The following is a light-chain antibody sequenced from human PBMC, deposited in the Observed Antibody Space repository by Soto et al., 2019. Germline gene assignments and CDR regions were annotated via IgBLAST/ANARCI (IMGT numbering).Light chain of an antibody. Sequence: EIELTQSPATLSLSPGERATLSCRASQSVSSFLVWYQQKPGQAPRLLIYDAVNRVTGIPARFGGSGSGTDFTLTISSLGPEDCAVYYCQERSSWPRLTVGGGTKVVLK. J-gene: IGKJ4*01. CDR2: DAV. CDR3: QERSSWPRLT. V-gene: IGKV3-11*01. CDR1: QSVSSF.